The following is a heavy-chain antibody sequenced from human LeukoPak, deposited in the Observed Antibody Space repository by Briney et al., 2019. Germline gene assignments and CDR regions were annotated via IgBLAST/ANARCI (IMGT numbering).Heavy chain of an antibody. CDR3: ARDRPPSGYYYGMDV. D-gene: IGHD3-10*01. J-gene: IGHJ6*04. CDR2: IIPIFGTA. Sequence: GASVKVSCKASGGTFSSYAISWVRQAPGQGLEWMGGIIPIFGTANYAQKFQGRVTITADESTSTAYMELSSLRSEDTAVYYCARDRPPSGYYYGMDVWGTGTTVTVSS. CDR1: GGTFSSYA. V-gene: IGHV1-69*01.